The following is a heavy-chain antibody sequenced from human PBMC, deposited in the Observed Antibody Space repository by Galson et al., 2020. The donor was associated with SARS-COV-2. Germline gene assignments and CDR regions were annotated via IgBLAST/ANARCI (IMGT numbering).Heavy chain of an antibody. Sequence: QLGESLKISCVVSGFTFRNYAMHWVRQAPGKGLEWVAGTSYDGSSKFYTDSVKGRFTISRDNSKNSLYLQMDSLRTEDTAMYQCVREDSAFDIWGQGTMVTVSP. CDR2: TSYDGSSK. CDR1: GFTFRNYA. CDR3: VREDSAFDI. J-gene: IGHJ3*02. V-gene: IGHV3-30*04.